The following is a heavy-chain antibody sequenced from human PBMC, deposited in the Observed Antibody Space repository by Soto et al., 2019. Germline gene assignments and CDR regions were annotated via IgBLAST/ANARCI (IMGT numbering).Heavy chain of an antibody. CDR1: GVTFSSYG. CDR2: ISYDGSNK. J-gene: IGHJ3*02. CDR3: VSGAFDI. V-gene: IGHV3-30*03. Sequence: QVQLLESGGGVVQPGRSLRLSFAASGVTFSSYGMHWVRQAPGKGLEWVAVISYDGSNKYYADSVKGRFTISRDNSKNTLYLQMNSLRAEDTAVYYCVSGAFDIWGQGTMVTVSS.